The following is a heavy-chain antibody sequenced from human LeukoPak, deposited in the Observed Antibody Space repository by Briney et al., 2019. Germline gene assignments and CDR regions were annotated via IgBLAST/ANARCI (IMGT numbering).Heavy chain of an antibody. J-gene: IGHJ4*02. V-gene: IGHV3-21*01. CDR2: IISNSRYI. CDR1: GFIFSNYE. CDR3: AREDYGGNYDY. Sequence: GGSLRLSCAGSGFIFSNYEMNWVRQAPGKGLEWVSSIISNSRYIHYADSVKGRFTISRDNAKNSLYLQMNSLRAEDTAVYYCAREDYGGNYDYWGQGTLVTVSS. D-gene: IGHD4-23*01.